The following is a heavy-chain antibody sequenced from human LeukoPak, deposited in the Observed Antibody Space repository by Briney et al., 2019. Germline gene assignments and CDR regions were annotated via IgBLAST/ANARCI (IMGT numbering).Heavy chain of an antibody. CDR2: IISSSSYI. D-gene: IGHD3-10*01. V-gene: IGHV3-21*01. CDR3: ARDTAHAVGFGELLSWYYFDY. CDR1: GFTFSSYS. Sequence: GGALKLSCAASGFTFSSYSMHWVGQAPGKGLEGVSSIISSSSYIYYAASVKGRFTISRDNAKNSLYLQMNRLRAEDTAVYYGARDTAHAVGFGELLSWYYFDYWGQGTLVTVSS. J-gene: IGHJ4*02.